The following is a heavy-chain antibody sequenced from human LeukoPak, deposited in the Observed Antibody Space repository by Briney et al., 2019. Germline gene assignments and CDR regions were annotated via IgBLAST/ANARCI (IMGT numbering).Heavy chain of an antibody. CDR3: ARETTDGYFDQ. CDR1: RFTFSDYG. D-gene: IGHD4-17*01. V-gene: IGHV3-30*19. Sequence: GGSLRLSCAASRFTFSDYGMHWVRQTPGKGLEWVAVISYEGSDKYYADSVKGRLTISRDNSKNTLYLQMNSLRAEDRAVYFCARETTDGYFDQWGQGTLVTVSS. J-gene: IGHJ4*02. CDR2: ISYEGSDK.